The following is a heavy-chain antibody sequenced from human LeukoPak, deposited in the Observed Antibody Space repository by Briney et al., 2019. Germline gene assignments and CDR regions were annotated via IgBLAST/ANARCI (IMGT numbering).Heavy chain of an antibody. CDR1: RYIFTHNW. V-gene: IGHV5-51*01. CDR3: ARMRSSTSDAVDI. Sequence: GESLKISCKGSRYIFTHNWIGWVRPMHVQGMEWLGIINPAESDTRYSPCFQGQVLISADKSISTAYLHWGSLKASYTAMYFCARMRSSTSDAVDIWGQRTMVTVS. J-gene: IGHJ3*02. CDR2: INPAESDT.